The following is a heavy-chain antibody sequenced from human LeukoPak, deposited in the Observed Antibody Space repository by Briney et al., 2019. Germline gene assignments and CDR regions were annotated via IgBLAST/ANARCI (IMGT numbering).Heavy chain of an antibody. CDR2: INSDGSRT. CDR1: GFTFSSYW. Sequence: GGSLRLSCAASGFTFSSYWMHWVRQAPVKGLVWVSRINSDGSRTSYADSVKGRFTISRDNAKNTLYLQMNSLRAEDTAVYYCARHIAAAGPGFDYWGQGTLVTVSS. J-gene: IGHJ4*02. CDR3: ARHIAAAGPGFDY. V-gene: IGHV3-74*01. D-gene: IGHD6-13*01.